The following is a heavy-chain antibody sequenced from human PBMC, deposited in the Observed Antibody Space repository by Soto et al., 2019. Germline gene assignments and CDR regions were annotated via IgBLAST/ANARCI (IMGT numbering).Heavy chain of an antibody. CDR3: ARSPGVVLAGAFDY. V-gene: IGHV2-70*04. D-gene: IGHD6-19*01. J-gene: IGHJ4*02. CDR1: GFSLSANGMR. Sequence: SGPTLVNPTQTLTLTCTFSGFSLSANGMRVNWIRQPPGKTLEWLARIDWDDDKFYSTSLKTRLTISKDTSKSQVVLTMTNMDPEDTATYYCARSPGVVLAGAFDYWGQGTLVTVSS. CDR2: IDWDDDK.